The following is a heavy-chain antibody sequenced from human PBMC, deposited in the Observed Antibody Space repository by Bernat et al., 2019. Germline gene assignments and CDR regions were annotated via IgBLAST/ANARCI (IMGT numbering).Heavy chain of an antibody. CDR2: IYHSGST. CDR1: GGSISRGGYS. D-gene: IGHD4-17*01. J-gene: IGHJ3*02. CDR3: AETTVTIATLRAYAFDI. Sequence: QLQLQESGSGLVKPSQTLSLTCAVSGGSISRGGYSWSWIRQPPGKGLEWIGYIYHSGSTYYNPSLKSRVTISVDGSKNQFYLKLSSVTAADTAVYYCAETTVTIATLRAYAFDIWGQGTMVTVSS. V-gene: IGHV4-30-2*01.